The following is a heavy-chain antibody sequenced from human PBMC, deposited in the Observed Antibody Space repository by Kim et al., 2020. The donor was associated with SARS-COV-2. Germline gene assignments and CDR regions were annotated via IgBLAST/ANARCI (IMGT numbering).Heavy chain of an antibody. CDR3: TTAWGVVPAAIKRGDDAFDI. V-gene: IGHV3-15*01. Sequence: GGSLRLSCAASGFTFSNAWMSWVRQAPGKGLEWVGRIKSKTDGGTTDYAAPVKGRFTISRDDSKNTLYLQMNSLKTEDTAVYYCTTAWGVVPAAIKRGDDAFDIWGQGTMVTVSS. J-gene: IGHJ3*02. CDR2: IKSKTDGGTT. D-gene: IGHD2-2*01. CDR1: GFTFSNAW.